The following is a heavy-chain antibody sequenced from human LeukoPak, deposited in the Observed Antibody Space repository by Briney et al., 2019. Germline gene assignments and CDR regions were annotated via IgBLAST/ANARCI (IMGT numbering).Heavy chain of an antibody. CDR1: GFTFSSYS. J-gene: IGHJ4*02. D-gene: IGHD5-24*01. CDR2: ISSSSSHI. V-gene: IGHV3-21*01. Sequence: GGSLRLSCAASGFTFSSYSMNWVRQAPGKGLEWVSSISSSSSHIYYADSVKGRFTISRDNAKNSLYLQMNSLRAEDTAVYYCARAPGMATTGNFDYWGRGTLVTVSS. CDR3: ARAPGMATTGNFDY.